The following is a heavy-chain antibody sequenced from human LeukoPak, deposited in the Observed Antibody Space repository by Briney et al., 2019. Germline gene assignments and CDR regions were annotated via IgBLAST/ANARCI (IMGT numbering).Heavy chain of an antibody. CDR3: AGKAAAAGTFDY. CDR1: GGSISSGSYY. D-gene: IGHD6-13*01. J-gene: IGHJ4*02. V-gene: IGHV4-61*02. Sequence: SQTLSLTCTVSGGSISSGSYYWSWIRQTAGKGLEWIGRIYTSGSTNYNPSLKSRVTISVDTSKNQFSLKLSSVTAADTAVYYCAGKAAAAGTFDYWGQGTLVTVSS. CDR2: IYTSGST.